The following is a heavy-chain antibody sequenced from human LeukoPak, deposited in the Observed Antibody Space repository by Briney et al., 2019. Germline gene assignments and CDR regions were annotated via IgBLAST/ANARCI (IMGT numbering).Heavy chain of an antibody. V-gene: IGHV3-23*01. D-gene: IGHD3-9*01. CDR2: TSGSGGST. Sequence: GGSLRLSCAASGFTFSSYAMSWVRQAPGKGLEWVSATSGSGGSTYYADSVKGRFTISRDNSKNTLYLQMNSLRAEDTAVYYCAKAQDDILTGSNDYWGQGTLVTVSS. J-gene: IGHJ4*02. CDR3: AKAQDDILTGSNDY. CDR1: GFTFSSYA.